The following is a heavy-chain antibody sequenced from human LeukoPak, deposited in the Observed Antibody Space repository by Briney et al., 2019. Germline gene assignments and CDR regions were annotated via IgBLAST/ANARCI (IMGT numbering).Heavy chain of an antibody. CDR1: GGSISSSNYY. CDR2: IYYSGST. V-gene: IGHV4-39*01. J-gene: IGHJ3*01. CDR3: AHFRGGSFDF. D-gene: IGHD3-16*01. Sequence: PSETLSLTCTVSGGSISSSNYYWGWIRPPPGKGLEWIVSIYYSGSTYYNPSLKSRVTISVDTSKNQFSLKLSSVTAADTAVYYCAHFRGGSFDFWGQGTMVTVSS.